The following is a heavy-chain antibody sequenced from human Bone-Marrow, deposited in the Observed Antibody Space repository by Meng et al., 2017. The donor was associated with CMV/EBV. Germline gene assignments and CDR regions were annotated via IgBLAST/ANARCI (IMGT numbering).Heavy chain of an antibody. CDR3: GRSTGDSWSGYSGDY. D-gene: IGHD3-3*01. V-gene: IGHV3-23*01. J-gene: IGHJ4*01. Sequence: GGSLRLSCAASGFTFRSYAMSWVRQAPGKGLEWVSAISGAGGSTYSADSVKGRFTISRDNSKNTLYLKMNGLRAEDTAVYYCGRSTGDSWSGYSGDYWGQGTLVTVSS. CDR2: ISGAGGST. CDR1: GFTFRSYA.